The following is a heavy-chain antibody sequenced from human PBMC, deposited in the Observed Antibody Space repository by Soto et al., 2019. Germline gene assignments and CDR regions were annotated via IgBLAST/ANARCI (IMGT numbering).Heavy chain of an antibody. V-gene: IGHV4-39*01. CDR2: IYYSGST. CDR3: ARSSSRGSYFDY. J-gene: IGHJ4*02. Sequence: PSETLSLTCTVSGGSISSSSYYWGWIRQPPGKGLEWIGSIYYSGSTYYNPSLKSRVTISVDTSKNQFSLKLSSVTAADTAVYYCARSSSRGSYFDYWGQGTLVTVSS. CDR1: GGSISSSSYY. D-gene: IGHD6-6*01.